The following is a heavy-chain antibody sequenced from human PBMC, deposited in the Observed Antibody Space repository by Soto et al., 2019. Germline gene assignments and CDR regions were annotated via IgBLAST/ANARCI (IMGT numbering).Heavy chain of an antibody. D-gene: IGHD6-19*01. J-gene: IGHJ5*02. CDR2: ISADTGNT. CDR1: GYTFTLYG. CDR3: ARHGVSYSSGWFWFDP. Sequence: QVQLVQSGSEVKKPGASVKVSCKASGYTFTLYGIHWVRQAPGQGLEWMGWISADTGNTNFAQKFQGRLTMTTDTPTSTAYMELKGLRSDDTAVYYCARHGVSYSSGWFWFDPWGKGTQVIVSS. V-gene: IGHV1-18*01.